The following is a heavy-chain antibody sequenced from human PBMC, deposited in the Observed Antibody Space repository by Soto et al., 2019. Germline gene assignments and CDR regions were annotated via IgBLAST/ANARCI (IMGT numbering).Heavy chain of an antibody. J-gene: IGHJ4*02. Sequence: PSETLSLTCTVSGGSISSYYWSWIRQPPGKGLEWIGYIYYSGSTNYNPSLKSRVTISVDTSKNQFSLKLSPVTAADTVVYYCARVYGDYLDYWGQGTLVTVSS. CDR1: GGSISSYY. V-gene: IGHV4-59*01. CDR3: ARVYGDYLDY. CDR2: IYYSGST. D-gene: IGHD4-17*01.